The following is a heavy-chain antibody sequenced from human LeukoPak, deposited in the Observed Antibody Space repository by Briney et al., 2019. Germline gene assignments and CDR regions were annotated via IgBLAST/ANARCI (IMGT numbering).Heavy chain of an antibody. V-gene: IGHV4-34*01. CDR3: ATGEVAVADY. CDR2: INHSGST. D-gene: IGHD2-15*01. CDR1: GGSFSGYY. Sequence: SETLSLTCAVSGGSFSGYYWSWIRQPPGKGLEWIGEINHSGSTNYNPPLNSRVTISVDTSKIQFSLKLSSVTAADSAVYNCATGEVAVADYWGQGTLVTVSS. J-gene: IGHJ4*02.